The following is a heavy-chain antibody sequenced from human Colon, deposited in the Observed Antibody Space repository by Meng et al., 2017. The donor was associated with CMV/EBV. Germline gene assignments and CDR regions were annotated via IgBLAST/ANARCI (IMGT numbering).Heavy chain of an antibody. CDR1: GGAANSGSYY. J-gene: IGHJ4*02. CDR3: ARETSGWSTGIDY. Sequence: VSGGAANSGSYYWTWIRQPPGKGLEWIGYISYSGNTNYNPSLKSRLTIEVDTSRNQFSLKLTSVSAADTAMYYCARETSGWSTGIDYWGQGTLVTVSS. CDR2: ISYSGNT. V-gene: IGHV4-61*01. D-gene: IGHD6-19*01.